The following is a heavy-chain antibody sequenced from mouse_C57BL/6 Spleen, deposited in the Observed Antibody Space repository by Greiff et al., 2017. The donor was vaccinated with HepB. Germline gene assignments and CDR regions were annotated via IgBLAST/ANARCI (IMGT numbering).Heavy chain of an antibody. CDR2: IYPGDGDT. V-gene: IGHV1-80*01. CDR3: ARFFYYYGSSADY. J-gene: IGHJ2*01. Sequence: VKLQQSGAELVKPGASVKISCKASGYAFSSYWMNWVKQRPGKGLEWIGQIYPGDGDTNYNGKFKGKATLTADKSSSTAYMQLSSLTSEDSAVYVCARFFYYYGSSADYWGQGTTLTVSS. CDR1: GYAFSSYW. D-gene: IGHD1-1*01.